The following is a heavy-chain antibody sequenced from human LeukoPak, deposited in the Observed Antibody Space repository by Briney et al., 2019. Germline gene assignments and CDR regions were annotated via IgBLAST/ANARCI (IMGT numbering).Heavy chain of an antibody. D-gene: IGHD5-12*01. Sequence: ALVKVSCKASGYTFTSYDINWVRQATGQGLEWMGWMNPNSGNTGYAQKFQGRVTMTRNTSISTAYMELSSLRSEDTAVYYCARVLYSGYDSDYWGQGTLVTVSS. CDR3: ARVLYSGYDSDY. CDR1: GYTFTSYD. J-gene: IGHJ4*02. V-gene: IGHV1-8*01. CDR2: MNPNSGNT.